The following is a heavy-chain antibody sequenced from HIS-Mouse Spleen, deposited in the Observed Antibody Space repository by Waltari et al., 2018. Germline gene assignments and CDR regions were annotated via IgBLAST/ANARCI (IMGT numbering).Heavy chain of an antibody. CDR3: ARDPSQYWGHDAFDI. Sequence: QLQLQESGPGLVKPSETLSLTCTVSGGSISSSSYYWGWTRQPPGKGLEWIGSIYYSGSTYYNPSLKSRVTISVDTSKNQFSLKLSSVTAADTAVYYCARDPSQYWGHDAFDIWGQGTMVTVSS. V-gene: IGHV4-39*07. CDR2: IYYSGST. D-gene: IGHD2-8*02. CDR1: GGSISSSSYY. J-gene: IGHJ3*02.